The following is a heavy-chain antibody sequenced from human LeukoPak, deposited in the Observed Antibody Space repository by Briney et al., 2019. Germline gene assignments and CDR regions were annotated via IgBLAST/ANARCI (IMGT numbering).Heavy chain of an antibody. CDR3: ATQRSYDILTDYYPFDY. CDR2: ISWNSGSI. CDR1: GFTFDDYA. V-gene: IGHV3-9*01. D-gene: IGHD3-9*01. Sequence: GGSLRLSCAASGFTFDDYAMHWVRHAPGKGLEWVSGISWNSGSIGYADSVKGRFTISRDNAKNSLYLQMNSLRAEDTALYYCATQRSYDILTDYYPFDYWGQGTLVTVSS. J-gene: IGHJ4*02.